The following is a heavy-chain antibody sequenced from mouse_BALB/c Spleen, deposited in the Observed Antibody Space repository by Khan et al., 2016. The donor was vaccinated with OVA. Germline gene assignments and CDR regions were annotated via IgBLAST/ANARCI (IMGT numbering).Heavy chain of an antibody. CDR3: ARSLYYSYGYALDC. J-gene: IGHJ4*01. D-gene: IGHD2-14*01. Sequence: EVQLQESGPGLVKPSQSLSLTCTVTGYSITSDYAWNWIRQFPGNKLEWMGYISSTGGTSYNPSLKSRISITRDTSKNQFFLQLKSVTAEDTATYCCARSLYYSYGYALDCWGRGTLVTVSS. CDR1: GYSITSDYA. V-gene: IGHV3-2*02. CDR2: ISSTGGT.